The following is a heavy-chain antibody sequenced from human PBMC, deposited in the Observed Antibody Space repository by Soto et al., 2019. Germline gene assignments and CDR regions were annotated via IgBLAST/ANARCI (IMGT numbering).Heavy chain of an antibody. CDR1: GFTFSSYA. CDR3: ARVGGIVVVPAAIPGDY. V-gene: IGHV3-30-3*01. Sequence: QVQLVESGGGVVQPGRSLRLSCAASGFTFSSYAMHWVRQAPGKGLEWVAVISYDGSNKYYADSVKGRFTISRDNSKNTLYLQMNRLGAEDTAVYYCARVGGIVVVPAAIPGDYWGQGTLVTVSS. D-gene: IGHD2-2*02. CDR2: ISYDGSNK. J-gene: IGHJ4*02.